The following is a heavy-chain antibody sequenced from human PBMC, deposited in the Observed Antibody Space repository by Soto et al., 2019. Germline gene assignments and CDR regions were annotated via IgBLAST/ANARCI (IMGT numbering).Heavy chain of an antibody. J-gene: IGHJ4*02. Sequence: QVQLVQSGAEVKKPGSSVKVSCKASGDTFSSYAINWVRQAPGQGLEWMGGIIPMFGTANYAQKLKGRVTITAGERTSTVYMELSSLRSEDTAVYYCARVGPAHYYDSSGYYSPLDYWGQGTLVTVSS. D-gene: IGHD3-22*01. V-gene: IGHV1-69*01. CDR1: GDTFSSYA. CDR2: IIPMFGTA. CDR3: ARVGPAHYYDSSGYYSPLDY.